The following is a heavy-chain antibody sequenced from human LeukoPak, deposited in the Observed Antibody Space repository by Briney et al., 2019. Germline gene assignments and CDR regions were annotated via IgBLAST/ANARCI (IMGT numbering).Heavy chain of an antibody. J-gene: IGHJ5*02. Sequence: SETLSLTCAVYGGSFSGYYWSWIRQPPGKGLEWIGEINHSGSTNYNPSLKSRVTISVDTSKNQFSLKLSSVTAADTAVYYCARLRRCRFDPWGQGTLVTVSS. D-gene: IGHD4-17*01. CDR1: GGSFSGYY. CDR3: ARLRRCRFDP. V-gene: IGHV4-34*01. CDR2: INHSGST.